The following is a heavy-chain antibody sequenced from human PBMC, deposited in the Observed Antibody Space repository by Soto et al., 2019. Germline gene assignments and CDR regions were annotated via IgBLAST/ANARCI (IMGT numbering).Heavy chain of an antibody. CDR2: ISAYNGNT. J-gene: IGHJ4*02. V-gene: IGHV1-18*01. D-gene: IGHD3-9*01. Sequence: QVQLVQSGAEVKKPGASGKVSCKASGYTFTSYGISWVRQAPGQGVEWMGWISAYNGNTNYAHTLQGRVTMTTDTSTRTAYLELRSLRSVDTAVYYCARDPGFSSDYWGQGTLVTVSS. CDR3: ARDPGFSSDY. CDR1: GYTFTSYG.